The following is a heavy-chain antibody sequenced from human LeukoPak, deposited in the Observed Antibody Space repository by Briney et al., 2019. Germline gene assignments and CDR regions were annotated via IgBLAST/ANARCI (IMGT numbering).Heavy chain of an antibody. V-gene: IGHV1-8*01. J-gene: IGHJ4*02. CDR3: ARGELWFGEYNY. D-gene: IGHD3-10*01. CDR1: GYTFTSYD. CDR2: MNPNSGHT. Sequence: ASVKVSCKASGYTFTSYDINWVRQATGQGLEWMGWMNPNSGHTGYAQKFQGRVTMTRNTSISTAYMELSSLRSEDTAVYYCARGELWFGEYNYWGQGTLVTVSS.